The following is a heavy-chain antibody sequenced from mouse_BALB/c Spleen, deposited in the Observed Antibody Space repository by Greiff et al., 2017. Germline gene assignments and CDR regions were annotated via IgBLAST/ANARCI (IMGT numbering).Heavy chain of an antibody. CDR1: GFTFSSFG. CDR3: ARPAAIYYAMDY. Sequence: EVQRVESGGGLVQPGGSRKLSCAASGFTFSSFGMHWVRQAPEKGLEWVAYISSGSSTIYYADTVKGRFTISRDNPKNTLFLQMTSLRSEDTAMYYCARPAAIYYAMDYWGQGTSVTVSS. J-gene: IGHJ4*01. V-gene: IGHV5-17*02. CDR2: ISSGSSTI.